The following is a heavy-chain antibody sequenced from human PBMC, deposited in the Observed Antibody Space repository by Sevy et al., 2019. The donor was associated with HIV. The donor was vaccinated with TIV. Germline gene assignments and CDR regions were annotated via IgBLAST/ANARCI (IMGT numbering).Heavy chain of an antibody. Sequence: GESLKISCAASGFIFSDYNYMIWIRQSPGKGLESISYISSSGTKYYRESVKGRFTVSRDNAKNSLYLQMNNLRAEDTALYYCADHPKRCTSTSCPFDAFYMWGQGTMVTVSS. CDR1: GFIFSDYNY. J-gene: IGHJ3*02. V-gene: IGHV3-11*01. CDR3: ADHPKRCTSTSCPFDAFYM. D-gene: IGHD2-2*01. CDR2: ISSSGTK.